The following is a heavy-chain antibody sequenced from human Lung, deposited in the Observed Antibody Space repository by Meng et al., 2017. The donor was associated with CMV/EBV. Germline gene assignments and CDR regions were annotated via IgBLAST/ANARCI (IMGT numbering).Heavy chain of an antibody. Sequence: CAAAGFTIGSYNIDWVRQDPGKGLEWVSFISSSSSYIYYADSVRGRFTISRDDAKNSLYLQMNSLRAEDTAVYYCSRVASIGGEFDYWGQGSLVTVSS. CDR3: SRVASIGGEFDY. J-gene: IGHJ4*02. CDR1: GFTIGSYN. D-gene: IGHD3-16*01. CDR2: ISSSSSYI. V-gene: IGHV3-21*01.